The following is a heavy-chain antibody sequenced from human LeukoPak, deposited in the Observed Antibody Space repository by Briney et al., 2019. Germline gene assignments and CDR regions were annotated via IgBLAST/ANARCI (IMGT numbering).Heavy chain of an antibody. V-gene: IGHV3-33*01. D-gene: IGHD3-16*01. CDR3: ATVKGGYYFDY. J-gene: IGHJ4*02. CDR2: IWYDGSHL. CDR1: GFTFSSYA. Sequence: PGGSLRLSRAASGFTFSSYAMHWVRQAPGRELEWVSVIWYDGSHLYYAGSVKGRFTISRDNSKNTLYLQMNSLRVEDTAVYYCATVKGGYYFDYWGQGTLVTVSS.